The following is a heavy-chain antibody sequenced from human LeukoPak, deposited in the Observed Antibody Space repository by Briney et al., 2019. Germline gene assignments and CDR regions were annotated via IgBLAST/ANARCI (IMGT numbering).Heavy chain of an antibody. CDR1: GFSFSNYG. CDR3: ARDKYYMDV. Sequence: GGSLRLSCAASGFSFSNYGMHWVRQAPGKGLEWVSYISSSSSTIYYADSVKGRFTISRDNAKNSLYLQMNSLRAEDTAVYYCARDKYYMDVWGKGTTVTVSS. CDR2: ISSSSSTI. V-gene: IGHV3-48*01. J-gene: IGHJ6*03.